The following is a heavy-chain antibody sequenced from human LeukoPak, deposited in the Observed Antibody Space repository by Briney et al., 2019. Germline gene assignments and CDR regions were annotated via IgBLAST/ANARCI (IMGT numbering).Heavy chain of an antibody. CDR3: ARGGITIFGVAYNWFDP. CDR2: INPNSGGT. CDR1: GYTFTGYY. J-gene: IGHJ5*02. V-gene: IGHV1-2*02. D-gene: IGHD3-3*01. Sequence: ASVKVSCKASGYTFTGYYMHWVRQAPGQGLEWMGWINPNSGGTNYAQKFQGRVTMTRDTSISTAYMELSRLRSDDTAVYCCARGGITIFGVAYNWFDPWGQGTLVTVSS.